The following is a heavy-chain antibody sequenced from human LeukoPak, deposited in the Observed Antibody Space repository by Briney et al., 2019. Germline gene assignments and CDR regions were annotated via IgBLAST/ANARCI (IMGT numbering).Heavy chain of an antibody. D-gene: IGHD5-12*01. V-gene: IGHV1-8*02. CDR1: GGTFSSYA. CDR3: ARSNIVATILY. J-gene: IGHJ4*02. Sequence: RASVKVSCKASGGTFSSYAISWVRQATGQGLEWMGWMNPNSGNTGYAQKFQGRVTMTRNTSISTAYMELSSLRSEDTAVYYCARSNIVATILYWGQGTLVTVSS. CDR2: MNPNSGNT.